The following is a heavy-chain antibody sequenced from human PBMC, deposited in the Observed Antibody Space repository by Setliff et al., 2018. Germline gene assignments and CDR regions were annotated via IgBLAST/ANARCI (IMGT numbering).Heavy chain of an antibody. CDR2: IYPDDSDT. CDR1: GYNFASYW. D-gene: IGHD6-19*01. V-gene: IGHV5-51*01. Sequence: GESLKISCKGSGYNFASYWIAWVRQMPGKGLEWMGIIYPDDSDTRYSPSFQGQVTISADKSISTAYLQWSSLKASDTAMHYCARQIGSSLSHFYYYMDVWGKGTTVTVSS. J-gene: IGHJ6*03. CDR3: ARQIGSSLSHFYYYMDV.